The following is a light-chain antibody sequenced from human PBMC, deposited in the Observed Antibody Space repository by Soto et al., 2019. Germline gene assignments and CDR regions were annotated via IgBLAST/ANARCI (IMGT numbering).Light chain of an antibody. J-gene: IGLJ1*01. Sequence: QSALTQPASVSGSPGQSITISCTGTSSDVRGYNYVSWYQQHPGKAPKLMIYEVSNRPSGVSNRFSGSKSGNTASLTISGLQAEDEADYYCNSYTSISTLVFGTGTKVTVL. CDR3: NSYTSISTLV. CDR1: SSDVRGYNY. V-gene: IGLV2-14*01. CDR2: EVS.